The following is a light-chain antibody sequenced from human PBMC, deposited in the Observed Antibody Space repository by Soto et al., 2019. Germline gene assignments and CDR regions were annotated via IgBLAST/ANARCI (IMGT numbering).Light chain of an antibody. CDR2: GAS. J-gene: IGKJ5*01. CDR1: QSVSSN. CDR3: QHYDNWPIT. Sequence: EIMMTQSLSTLSVSPGERATLHCRASQSVSSNLAWYQQKPGQAPRLLIYGASTRATGFPARFSGSRSGTEFTLTISSLQSEDFAIYYCQHYDNWPITFGQGTRLEIK. V-gene: IGKV3-15*01.